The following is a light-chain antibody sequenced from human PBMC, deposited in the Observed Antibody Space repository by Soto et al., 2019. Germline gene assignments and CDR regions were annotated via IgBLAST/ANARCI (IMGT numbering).Light chain of an antibody. CDR2: AAS. J-gene: IGKJ5*01. CDR3: QQYTNAHGIT. V-gene: IGKV3-20*01. CDR1: QGVGNKY. Sequence: SPGTLSLSPGERATLSCRASQGVGNKYLAWYQQRPGQAPSLLIYAASSRATGVPDRFSGSGSGTDFTLTISRLEPEDFAVYYCQQYTNAHGITFGQGTRLEIK.